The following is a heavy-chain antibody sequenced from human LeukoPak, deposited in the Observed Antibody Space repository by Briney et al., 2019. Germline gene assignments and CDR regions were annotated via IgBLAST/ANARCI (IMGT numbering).Heavy chain of an antibody. V-gene: IGHV4-38-2*02. CDR2: IYHSGST. D-gene: IGHD2-2*01. CDR1: GYSISSGYH. CDR3: ARAPTAYCLSTNCQPYFDY. Sequence: SETLSLTCTVSGYSISSGYHWGWLRQPPGKGLEWIGSIYHSGSTYYNPTLKSRVTLSIETPKNQFSLELTSVTAADTAVYYCARAPTAYCLSTNCQPYFDYWGQGILVTVSS. J-gene: IGHJ4*02.